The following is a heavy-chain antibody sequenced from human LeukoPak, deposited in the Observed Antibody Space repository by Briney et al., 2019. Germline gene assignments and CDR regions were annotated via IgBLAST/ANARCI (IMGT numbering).Heavy chain of an antibody. CDR1: GFTFSDDW. V-gene: IGHV3-15*01. J-gene: IGHJ4*02. CDR3: TTVTMVRDYDY. Sequence: SGGSLRLSCAASGFTFSDDWMSWVRQAPGKGLEWVGRIKSKGDGGTTDYPAPVKGRFTVSRDDSKNMLYLEMNSLKIEDTAVYYCTTVTMVRDYDYWGQGTLVTVSS. CDR2: IKSKGDGGTT. D-gene: IGHD3-10*01.